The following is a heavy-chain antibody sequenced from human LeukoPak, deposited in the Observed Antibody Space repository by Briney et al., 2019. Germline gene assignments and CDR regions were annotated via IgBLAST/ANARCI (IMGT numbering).Heavy chain of an antibody. Sequence: PGRSLRLSCAASGFTFSSYEMNWVRQAPGKGLEWVSYIRSSGSTIYYADSVKGRFTISRDNAKNSLYLQMNSLRAEDTAVYYCARDSAVLMTTVTTGDDWGQGTLVTVSS. CDR3: ARDSAVLMTTVTTGDD. J-gene: IGHJ4*02. V-gene: IGHV3-48*03. CDR2: IRSSGSTI. D-gene: IGHD4-17*01. CDR1: GFTFSSYE.